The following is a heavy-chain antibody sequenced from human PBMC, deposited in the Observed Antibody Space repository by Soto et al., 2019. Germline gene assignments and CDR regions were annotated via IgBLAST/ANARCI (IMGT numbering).Heavy chain of an antibody. CDR3: ARNGPLNAVAGTLDY. CDR1: GFTFSSYA. V-gene: IGHV3-30-3*01. D-gene: IGHD6-19*01. CDR2: ISYDGSNK. J-gene: IGHJ4*02. Sequence: GGSLRLSCAASGFTFSSYAMHWVRQAPGKGLEWVAVISYDGSNKYYADSVKGRFTISRDNSKNTLYLQMNSLRAEDTAVYYCARNGPLNAVAGTLDYWGQGTLVTVSS.